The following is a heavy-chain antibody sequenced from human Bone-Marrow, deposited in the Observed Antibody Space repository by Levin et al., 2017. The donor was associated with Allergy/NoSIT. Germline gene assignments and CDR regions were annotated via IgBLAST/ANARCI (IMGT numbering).Heavy chain of an antibody. CDR3: ARCEDY. CDR2: IKTDGTAQ. V-gene: IGHV3-7*01. Sequence: RGESLKISCAASGFNFGNFWMSWVRQAPGKGLEWVASIKTDGTAQYYVDSVKGRFTISRDNAKNSLYLQMNSLRDEDTAMYYCARCEDYWGHGTLVTVSS. CDR1: GFNFGNFW. J-gene: IGHJ4*01.